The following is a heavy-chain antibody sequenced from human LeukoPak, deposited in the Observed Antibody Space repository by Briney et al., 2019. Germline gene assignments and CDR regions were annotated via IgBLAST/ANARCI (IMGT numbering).Heavy chain of an antibody. J-gene: IGHJ4*02. CDR2: IIPIFGTA. CDR3: AMLEMASEPGSPDY. Sequence: GASVKVAFKDSVCIFSSYAFSLVRQAPGQGLEWMGGIIPIFGTANYAQKFQGRVTITADEATSTVYMELSSLRSGETAVYYCAMLEMASEPGSPDYWGQGTLVTVSS. CDR1: VCIFSSYA. V-gene: IGHV1-69*13. D-gene: IGHD5-24*01.